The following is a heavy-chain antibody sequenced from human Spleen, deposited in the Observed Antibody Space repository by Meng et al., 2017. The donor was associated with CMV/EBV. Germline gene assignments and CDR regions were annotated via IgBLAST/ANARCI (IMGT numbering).Heavy chain of an antibody. D-gene: IGHD7-27*01. J-gene: IGHJ4*02. CDR3: ARDDNWGPDY. CDR1: GYTFTGHY. V-gene: IGHV1-2*02. Sequence: ASVKVSCKASGYTFTGHYMHWVRQAPGQGLEWMGWIHPNTGGTNYAQNFQGRVTLTRDTSIRTVYMALSSLRSDDTAMYYCARDDNWGPDYWGQGTLVTVSS. CDR2: IHPNTGGT.